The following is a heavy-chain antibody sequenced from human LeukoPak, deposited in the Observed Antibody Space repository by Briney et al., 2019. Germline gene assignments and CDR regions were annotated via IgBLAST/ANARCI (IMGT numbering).Heavy chain of an antibody. D-gene: IGHD6-13*01. CDR1: GFFVSSNY. V-gene: IGHV3-66*01. Sequence: GGSLRLSCEASGFFVSSNYMTWVRQAPGKGLEWVSVIYGNGNTYSADSVKGRFTLSRDNYKNKVYLQMTGLRPDDTAIYFCAGVSSSRWGEDPHFDHWGQGTLVTVSS. CDR3: AGVSSSRWGEDPHFDH. CDR2: IYGNGNT. J-gene: IGHJ5*02.